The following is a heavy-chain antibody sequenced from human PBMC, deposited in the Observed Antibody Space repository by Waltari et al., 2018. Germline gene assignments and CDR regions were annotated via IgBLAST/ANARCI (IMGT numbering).Heavy chain of an antibody. CDR3: ARDAYSHPDY. Sequence: EVKLVESGGGLVQPGGSLRLSCAASRFSFSSFWMAWVRQAPGKGLEWVANINQDGSVRNYVGSVKGRFTISRDNGENSLFLQMNNLRAEDTALYYCARDAYSHPDYWGQGILVTVSS. CDR1: RFSFSSFW. J-gene: IGHJ4*02. V-gene: IGHV3-7*04. CDR2: INQDGSVR. D-gene: IGHD3-16*01.